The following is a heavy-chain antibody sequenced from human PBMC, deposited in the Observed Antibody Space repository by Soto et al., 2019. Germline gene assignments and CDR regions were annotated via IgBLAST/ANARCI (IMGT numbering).Heavy chain of an antibody. J-gene: IGHJ6*02. CDR2: IYYSGST. V-gene: IGHV4-59*01. CDR3: AASEGGYSYVYYYGMDV. D-gene: IGHD4-4*01. Sequence: QVQLQESGPGLVKPSETLSLTCTVSGGSISSYYWSWIRQPPGKGLEWIGYIYYSGSTNYNPSLKVRVTISVXXSXNXXSLKLSSVTAADTAVYYCAASEGGYSYVYYYGMDVWGQGTTVTVSS. CDR1: GGSISSYY.